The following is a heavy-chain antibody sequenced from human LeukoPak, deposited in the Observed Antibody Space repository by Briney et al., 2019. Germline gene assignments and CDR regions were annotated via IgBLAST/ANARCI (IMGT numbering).Heavy chain of an antibody. V-gene: IGHV3-21*04. CDR2: ISSRGSYI. D-gene: IGHD3-10*01. J-gene: IGHJ4*02. CDR1: GFTFSSYS. CDR3: AKVGSGSYYVPAPDY. Sequence: GGSLRLSCAASGFTFSSYSMNWVRQAPGKGLEWVSSISSRGSYIYYADSVKGRFTISRDNAKNSLYLQMNSLRAEDTAVYYCAKVGSGSYYVPAPDYWGQGTLVTVSS.